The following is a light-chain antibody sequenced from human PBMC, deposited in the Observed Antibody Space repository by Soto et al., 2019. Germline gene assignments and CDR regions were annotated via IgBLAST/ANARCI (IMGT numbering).Light chain of an antibody. J-gene: IGKJ4*01. CDR3: QQLDRYPFT. V-gene: IGKV1-9*01. CDR1: LGISGC. CDR2: SAS. Sequence: DIQLTQSPSFLSASVGDRVTMTCRASLGISGCLAWYQQKPGKVPRLLIYSASSLQSGVPSRFSGSGSGTEFTLTISSLQPEDFASYYCQQLDRYPFTFGGGTKVEL.